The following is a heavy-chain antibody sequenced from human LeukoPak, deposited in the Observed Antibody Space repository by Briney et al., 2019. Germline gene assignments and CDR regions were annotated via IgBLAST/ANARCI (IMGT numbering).Heavy chain of an antibody. CDR2: ISSSSSYI. Sequence: GGSLGLSCAASGFTFSSYSMNWVRQAPGKGLEWVSSISSSSSYIYYADSVKGRLTISRDNAKNSLYLQMNSLRAEDTAVYYCASAEGVVTADYWGQGTLVTVSS. CDR3: ASAEGVVTADY. V-gene: IGHV3-21*01. J-gene: IGHJ4*02. D-gene: IGHD2-21*02. CDR1: GFTFSSYS.